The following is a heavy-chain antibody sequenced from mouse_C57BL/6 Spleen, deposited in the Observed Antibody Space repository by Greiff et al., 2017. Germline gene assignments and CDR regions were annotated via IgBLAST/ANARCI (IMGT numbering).Heavy chain of an antibody. CDR3: TTEGNRAMDY. CDR1: GFNIKDDY. J-gene: IGHJ4*01. CDR2: IDPENGDT. Sequence: EVQLQQSGAELVRPGASVKLSCTASGFNIKDDYMHWVKQRPEQGLEWIGWIDPENGDTEYASKFQGKASITADTSSNTAYLQLSSLTSEDTSVYYCTTEGNRAMDYWGQGTSVTVSS. V-gene: IGHV14-4*01. D-gene: IGHD2-1*01.